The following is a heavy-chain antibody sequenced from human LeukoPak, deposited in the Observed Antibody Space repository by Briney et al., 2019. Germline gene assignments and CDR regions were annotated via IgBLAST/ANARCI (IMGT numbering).Heavy chain of an antibody. CDR3: AKGPRTVRFGDRHKGIFDY. J-gene: IGHJ4*02. Sequence: QPGGSLRLSCAASGFTFSSYEMNWVRQAPGKGLEWVSYISSSGSTIYYADSVKGRFTISRDNSKNTLYLQMNSLKAEDTAVYYCAKGPRTVRFGDRHKGIFDYWGQGTLVTVSS. CDR1: GFTFSSYE. CDR2: ISSSGSTI. V-gene: IGHV3-48*03. D-gene: IGHD3-10*01.